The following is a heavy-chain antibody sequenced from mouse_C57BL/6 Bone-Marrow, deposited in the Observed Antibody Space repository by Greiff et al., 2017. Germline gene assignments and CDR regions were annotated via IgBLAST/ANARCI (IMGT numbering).Heavy chain of an antibody. Sequence: EVQLQQSGAELVRPGASVKLSCTASGFNIKDDYMHWVKQRPEQGLEWIGRIDPENGDTEYASKFQGKATITADTSSNTAYLQLSSLTSEDTAVYYCATGYYGSSFLGYWCWGTLVPVSA. J-gene: IGHJ3*02. CDR2: IDPENGDT. D-gene: IGHD1-1*01. V-gene: IGHV14-4*01. CDR1: GFNIKDDY. CDR3: ATGYYGSSFLGY.